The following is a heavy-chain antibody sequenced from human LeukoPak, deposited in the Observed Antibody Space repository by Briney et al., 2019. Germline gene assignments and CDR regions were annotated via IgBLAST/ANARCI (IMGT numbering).Heavy chain of an antibody. CDR3: ARDSRYSGSPQYSDGMDV. J-gene: IGHJ6*02. CDR2: INAGNGNT. V-gene: IGHV1-3*01. D-gene: IGHD1-26*01. CDR1: GYTFTSYD. Sequence: GASVKVSCKASGYTFTSYDINWVRQATGQGLEWMGWINAGNGNTKYSQKFQGRVTITRDTSASTAYMELSSLRSEDTAVYYCARDSRYSGSPQYSDGMDVWGQGTTVTVSS.